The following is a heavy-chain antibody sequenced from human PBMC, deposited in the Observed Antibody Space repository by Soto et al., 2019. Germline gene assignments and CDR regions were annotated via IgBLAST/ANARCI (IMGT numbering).Heavy chain of an antibody. CDR3: AGSPEWSYALNQLVMTTFGFS. V-gene: IGHV1-69*01. J-gene: IGHJ5*02. CDR1: GGTFSNYA. CDR2: ITPMFGAT. Sequence: QVQLVQSGAEVKKPGSSVKVSCKASGGTFSNYAISWVRQAPGQGLEWMGGITPMFGATIYAQKFQGRVTLTADESTSTAYMELSTLRSEDTAVYYCAGSPEWSYALNQLVMTTFGFSWGQGTLVTVSS. D-gene: IGHD3-22*01.